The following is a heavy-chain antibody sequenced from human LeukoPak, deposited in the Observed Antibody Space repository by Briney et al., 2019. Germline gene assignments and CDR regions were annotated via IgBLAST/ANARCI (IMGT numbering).Heavy chain of an antibody. J-gene: IGHJ4*02. D-gene: IGHD2-21*02. Sequence: GGSLSLSCAVSGFTVSDNYITWVRQAPGKGLEWVSVIYANGNTYYGDSMQGRLTISRDKSKNTVFLQMNSLRVEDTAMYYCARDLVVVTGMRSDGGVDYWGQGTLVTVSS. V-gene: IGHV3-53*01. CDR2: IYANGNT. CDR3: ARDLVVVTGMRSDGGVDY. CDR1: GFTVSDNY.